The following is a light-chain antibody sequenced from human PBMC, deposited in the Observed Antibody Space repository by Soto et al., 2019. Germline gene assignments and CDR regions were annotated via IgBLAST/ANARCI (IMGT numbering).Light chain of an antibody. CDR2: VAS. CDR3: QQSYGTPIT. J-gene: IGKJ5*01. V-gene: IGKV1-39*01. Sequence: DIQMTQSPSSLSASVGDRVTITCRASQSISRYLNWYQQKPGKAPNLLIYVASSLHSEVPSRFSGSGSGTDFTLTITSLQPADFATYYCQQSYGTPITFGQGTRLEIK. CDR1: QSISRY.